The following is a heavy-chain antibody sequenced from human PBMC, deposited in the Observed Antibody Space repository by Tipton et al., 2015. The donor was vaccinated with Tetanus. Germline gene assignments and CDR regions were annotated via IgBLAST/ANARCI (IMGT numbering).Heavy chain of an antibody. CDR3: ARDTSLLRRVGMDV. CDR1: GGSFSGYY. Sequence: TLSLTCAVYGGSFSGYYWSWIRQPPGKGLEWIGEINHSGSTNYNPSLKSRVTISVDTSKNQFSLKLSSVTAADTAVYYCARDTSLLRRVGMDVWGQGTTVTVSS. J-gene: IGHJ6*02. CDR2: INHSGST. V-gene: IGHV4-34*01. D-gene: IGHD3-16*02.